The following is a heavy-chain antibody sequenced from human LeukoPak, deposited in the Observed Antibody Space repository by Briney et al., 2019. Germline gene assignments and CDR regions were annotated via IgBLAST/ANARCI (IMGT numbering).Heavy chain of an antibody. J-gene: IGHJ4*02. D-gene: IGHD3/OR15-3a*01. CDR3: ARAADWIPFDY. CDR2: IHYSGST. Sequence: SQTLSLTCTVSGGSISSGGYFWSWIRQPPGKGLEWIGYIHYSGSTYYSPSLKSRVTISVDTSKNQFSLKLSSVTAADTAVYYCARAADWIPFDYWGQGTLVTVSS. V-gene: IGHV4-30-4*08. CDR1: GGSISSGGYF.